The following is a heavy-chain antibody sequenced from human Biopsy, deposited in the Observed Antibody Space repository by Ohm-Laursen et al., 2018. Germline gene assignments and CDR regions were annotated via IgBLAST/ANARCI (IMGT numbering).Heavy chain of an antibody. Sequence: SPRLSCTASGFSFSDYHMRWIRQAPGRGLEWVSYISGGGTIYYGDSMKGRVTISRDNAKNSLYLQMHSLRAEDTAVYYCARDTRWSPYSMDVWGQGITVTVSS. D-gene: IGHD4-23*01. CDR1: GFSFSDYH. J-gene: IGHJ6*02. CDR3: ARDTRWSPYSMDV. V-gene: IGHV3-11*01. CDR2: ISGGGTI.